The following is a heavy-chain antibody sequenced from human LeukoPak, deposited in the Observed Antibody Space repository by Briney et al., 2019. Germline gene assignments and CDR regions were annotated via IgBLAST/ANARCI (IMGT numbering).Heavy chain of an antibody. Sequence: ASVKVSCMPSGYRFTRYGITWVRQGHRQGLEWMGWISEYIGDTNYKQKLQGRVTMTTDTSTSTVYMDLRSLRSDDAAVYYCASVNANPGDSWARGWFDYWGQGTRVTVSS. CDR3: ASVNANPGDSWARGWFDY. J-gene: IGHJ4*02. V-gene: IGHV1-18*01. D-gene: IGHD5-18*01. CDR2: ISEYIGDT. CDR1: GYRFTRYG.